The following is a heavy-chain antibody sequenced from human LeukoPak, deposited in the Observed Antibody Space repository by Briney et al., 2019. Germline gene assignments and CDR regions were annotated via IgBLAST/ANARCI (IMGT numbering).Heavy chain of an antibody. Sequence: ASVKVSCKASGYTFTSYYMHWVRQAPGQGLEWMGIVNPSGGSTSYAQKFQGRVTMTRDTSTSTVYMELSSLRSEDTAVYYCAVYLLECSGYYLFYHWGQGTLVTVSS. J-gene: IGHJ4*02. D-gene: IGHD3-22*01. V-gene: IGHV1-46*01. CDR2: VNPSGGST. CDR1: GYTFTSYY. CDR3: AVYLLECSGYYLFYH.